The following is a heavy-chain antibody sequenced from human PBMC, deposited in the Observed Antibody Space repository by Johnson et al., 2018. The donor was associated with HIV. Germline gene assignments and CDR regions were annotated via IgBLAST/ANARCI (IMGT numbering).Heavy chain of an antibody. J-gene: IGHJ3*02. CDR1: GFTFSSYA. Sequence: QMQLVESGGGVVQPGRSLRLSCAASGFTFSSYAMHWVRQAPGKGLEWVAVLSSDGRHKYYADSVKGRFTISRDNSKNTLYLQMNSLRAEDTAVYYCAKVLWEGDAFDIWGQGTMVTVSS. CDR3: AKVLWEGDAFDI. V-gene: IGHV3-30*04. CDR2: LSSDGRHK. D-gene: IGHD2-2*01.